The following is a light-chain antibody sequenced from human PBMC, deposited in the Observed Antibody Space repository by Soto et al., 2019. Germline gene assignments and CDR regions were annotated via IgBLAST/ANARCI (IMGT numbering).Light chain of an antibody. J-gene: IGKJ1*01. CDR2: DAS. CDR1: QTVNSY. V-gene: IGKV3-11*01. CDR3: QQRGDWPVT. Sequence: EIVLTQSPATLYLSPGARATLSCRASQTVNSYFAWYQQKRGQAPRLLIYDASNRATGIPARLSGSGPGAHLTRTISSLEPEDFPIYYCQQRGDWPVTFGQGTKVEIK.